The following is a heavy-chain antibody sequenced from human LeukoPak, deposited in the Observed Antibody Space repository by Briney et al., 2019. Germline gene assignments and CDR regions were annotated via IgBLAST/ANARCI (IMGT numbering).Heavy chain of an antibody. V-gene: IGHV1-69*04. CDR2: IIPILGIA. J-gene: IGHJ4*02. CDR1: GGTFSSYA. D-gene: IGHD2-2*01. Sequence: SMKVSCKASGGTFSSYAISWVRQAPGQGLEWMGRIIPILGIANYAQKFQGRVTITADKSTSTAYMELSSLRSEDTAVYYCASYCSSTSCSSTDYWGQGTLVTVSS. CDR3: ASYCSSTSCSSTDY.